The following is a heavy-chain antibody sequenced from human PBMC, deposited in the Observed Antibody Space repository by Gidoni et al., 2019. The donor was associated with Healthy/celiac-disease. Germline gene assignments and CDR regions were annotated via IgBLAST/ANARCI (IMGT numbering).Heavy chain of an antibody. D-gene: IGHD6-13*01. CDR2: ISWDGGST. J-gene: IGHJ4*02. CDR1: GFTFDDYT. Sequence: EVQLVESGGVVVQPGGSLRLSCAASGFTFDDYTMHWVRQAPGKGLEWVSLISWDGGSTYYADSVKGRFTISRDNSKNSLYLQMNSLRTEDTALYYCAKDLGVDSSSIALDYWGQGTLVTVSS. CDR3: AKDLGVDSSSIALDY. V-gene: IGHV3-43*01.